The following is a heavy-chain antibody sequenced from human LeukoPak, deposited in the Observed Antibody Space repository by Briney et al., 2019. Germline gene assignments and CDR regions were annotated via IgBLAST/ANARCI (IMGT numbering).Heavy chain of an antibody. D-gene: IGHD2-15*01. V-gene: IGHV1-46*01. J-gene: IGHJ4*02. CDR1: GYTFTSYY. Sequence: ASVKVSCKASGYTFTSYYMHWVRQAPGQGLEWMGIINPSGGPTSYAQKFQGRVTMTRDMSTSTVYMELSSLRSEDTAVYYCARDRGYCSGGSCYFLFYWGQGTLVTVSS. CDR2: INPSGGPT. CDR3: ARDRGYCSGGSCYFLFY.